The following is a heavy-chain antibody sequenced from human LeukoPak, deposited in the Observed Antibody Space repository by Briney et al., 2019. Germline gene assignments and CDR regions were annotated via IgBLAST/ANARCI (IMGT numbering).Heavy chain of an antibody. CDR2: ISSSGDST. CDR3: AKARPPSLYGTGPRDY. V-gene: IGHV3-23*01. D-gene: IGHD3-10*01. Sequence: PGGSLRLSCAASGFTFTNYAMSWVRQAPGKGLEWVSSISSSGDSTYYPDSVKGRFTISRDNSKKTLYLQLSSLRTEDTAVYYSAKARPPSLYGTGPRDYWGQGTLVTVSS. J-gene: IGHJ4*02. CDR1: GFTFTNYA.